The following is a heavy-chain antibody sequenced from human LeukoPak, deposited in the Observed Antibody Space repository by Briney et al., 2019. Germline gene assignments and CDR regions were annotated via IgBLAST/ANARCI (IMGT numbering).Heavy chain of an antibody. J-gene: IGHJ5*02. CDR1: GYSFTKFG. CDR3: ARGSSGTEGFDP. V-gene: IGHV1-18*01. D-gene: IGHD1-26*01. Sequence: ASVKVSCKASGYSFTKFGISWVRQAPGRGLEWMGWIYNGNTKYAQSLQGRVPMTTDTSTSTAYMELRSLISDDTAVYYCARGSSGTEGFDPWGQGTLVTVSS. CDR2: IYNGNT.